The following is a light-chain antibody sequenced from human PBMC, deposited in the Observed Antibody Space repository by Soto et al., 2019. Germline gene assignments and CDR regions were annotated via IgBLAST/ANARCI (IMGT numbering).Light chain of an antibody. CDR3: SSYTSGTTLLV. CDR1: SDDVGGFDY. V-gene: IGLV2-14*01. CDR2: EVS. J-gene: IGLJ2*01. Sequence: QSALTQPASVFGSPGQSVTISCTGTSDDVGGFDYVSWYQQHPGKAPKLIIYEVSHRPSGISLRFSGSKSDNTASLTISGLQAEDEADYYCSSYTSGTTLLVFGGGTKVTVL.